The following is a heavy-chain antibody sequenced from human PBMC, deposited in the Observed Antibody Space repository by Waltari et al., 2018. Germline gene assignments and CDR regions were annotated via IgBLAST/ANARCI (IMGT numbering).Heavy chain of an antibody. CDR1: NGSINGGS. J-gene: IGHJ5*02. D-gene: IGHD1-1*01. CDR3: VRGGGTGGYNGVLDP. V-gene: IGHV4-59*01. CDR2: MYYSGDT. Sequence: QVQLQESGPGLVRPSQTLSLTCTVFNGSINGGSWSWIRQPTGTKLEWIGYMYYSGDTKHNPSLKGRVTIAIDASKNQCSLQLSSVTGADKAVYYCVRGGGTGGYNGVLDPWGQGTLVTVSS.